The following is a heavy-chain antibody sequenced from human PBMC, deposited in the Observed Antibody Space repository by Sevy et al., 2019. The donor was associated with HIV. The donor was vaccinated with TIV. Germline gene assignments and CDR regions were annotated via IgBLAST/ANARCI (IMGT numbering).Heavy chain of an antibody. Sequence: SETLSLTCTVSGGSISSYYWSWIRQPPGKGLEWIGYIYYSGSTNYNPSLKSRITISVDMSKNQCSLRLSSVTAADTAVYYCARGQYYDSSVYYYGGYYFDYWGQGTLVTVSS. D-gene: IGHD3-22*01. CDR3: ARGQYYDSSVYYYGGYYFDY. CDR1: GGSISSYY. J-gene: IGHJ4*02. CDR2: IYYSGST. V-gene: IGHV4-59*01.